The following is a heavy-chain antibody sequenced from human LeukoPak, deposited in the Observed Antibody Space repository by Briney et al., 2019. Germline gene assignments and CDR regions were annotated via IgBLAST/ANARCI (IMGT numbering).Heavy chain of an antibody. CDR2: ISSRSSTI. V-gene: IGHV3-48*02. CDR1: GFTFSSYG. CDR3: ARGCSGGSCFGDFDY. D-gene: IGHD2-15*01. Sequence: PGGSLRLSCAASGFTFSSYGMNWVRQAPGNGLEWISYISSRSSTIYYADSVKGRFTISRDNAKNSLFLQMNSLRDEDTAVYYCARGCSGGSCFGDFDYWGQGTLGTVSS. J-gene: IGHJ4*02.